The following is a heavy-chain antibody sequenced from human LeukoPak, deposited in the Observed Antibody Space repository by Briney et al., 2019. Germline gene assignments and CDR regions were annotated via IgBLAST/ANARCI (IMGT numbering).Heavy chain of an antibody. D-gene: IGHD3-16*01. Sequence: GGSLRLSCAASGFTFSSYGMHWVRQAPGKGLEWVAVIWYDGSDKYYADSVKGRFTISRDNSKNTLYLQMNSLRAEDTAVYYCAKDEDYGYYMDVWGKGTTVTVSS. CDR2: IWYDGSDK. V-gene: IGHV3-33*06. J-gene: IGHJ6*03. CDR1: GFTFSSYG. CDR3: AKDEDYGYYMDV.